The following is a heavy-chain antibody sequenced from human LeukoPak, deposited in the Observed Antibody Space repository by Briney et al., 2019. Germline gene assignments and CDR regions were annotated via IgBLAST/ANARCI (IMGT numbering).Heavy chain of an antibody. Sequence: GASVKVSCKASGYTFTSYGISWVRQAPGQGLEWTGWISAYNGNTNYAQKLQGRVTMTTDTSTSTAYMELRSLRSDGTAVYYCAGEIRLRYFDWLLSPLVGAFDIWGQGTMVTVSS. D-gene: IGHD3-9*01. V-gene: IGHV1-18*01. J-gene: IGHJ3*02. CDR1: GYTFTSYG. CDR2: ISAYNGNT. CDR3: AGEIRLRYFDWLLSPLVGAFDI.